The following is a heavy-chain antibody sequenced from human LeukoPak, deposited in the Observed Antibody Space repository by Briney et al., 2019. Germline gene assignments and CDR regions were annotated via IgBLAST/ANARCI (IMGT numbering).Heavy chain of an antibody. D-gene: IGHD2-8*01. CDR3: ARVSYYPHDAFDI. Sequence: GGSLRLSCAASGFTFSSYWMNWVRQAPGMGLEWVAKIKQDGSEKYYVDSVKGRFTISRDNAKNSLYLQMNSLRAEDTALYYCARVSYYPHDAFDIWGQGTMVTVSS. J-gene: IGHJ3*02. V-gene: IGHV3-7*01. CDR1: GFTFSSYW. CDR2: IKQDGSEK.